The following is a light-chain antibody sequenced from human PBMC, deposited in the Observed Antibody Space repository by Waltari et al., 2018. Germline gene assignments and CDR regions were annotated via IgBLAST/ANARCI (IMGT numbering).Light chain of an antibody. CDR3: HQYSGTPPYT. Sequence: DIQMTQSTSSLSASVGDRVTITCRASLAIADSLAWYQQKPGKAPKLLVHGASKLESGVPSRFSGSGSGTDFTLTINNLQPEDIATYFCHQYSGTPPYTFGPGTK. CDR2: GAS. J-gene: IGKJ3*01. CDR1: LAIADS. V-gene: IGKV1-NL1*01.